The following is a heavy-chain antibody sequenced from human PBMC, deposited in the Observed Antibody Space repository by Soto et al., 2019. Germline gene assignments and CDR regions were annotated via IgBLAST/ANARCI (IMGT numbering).Heavy chain of an antibody. Sequence: GGSLRLSCAASGFTFSSYGMHWVRQAPGKGLEWVAVMWYDGSNKYYADSVKGRFTISRDNSKNTLYLQMSSLRAEDTAVYYCTRDPFPLSSSWYWFDPWGQGTLVTVSS. J-gene: IGHJ5*02. CDR1: GFTFSSYG. D-gene: IGHD6-13*01. CDR3: TRDPFPLSSSWYWFDP. CDR2: MWYDGSNK. V-gene: IGHV3-33*01.